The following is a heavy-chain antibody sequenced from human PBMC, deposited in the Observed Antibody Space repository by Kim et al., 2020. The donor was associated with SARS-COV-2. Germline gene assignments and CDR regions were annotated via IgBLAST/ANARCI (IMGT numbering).Heavy chain of an antibody. CDR3: AKRYCSGGSCYIY. D-gene: IGHD2-15*01. V-gene: IGHV3-23*01. J-gene: IGHJ4*02. Sequence: YAESVKGRFTISRDNSKNTLYLQMNSLRAEDTAVYYCAKRYCSGGSCYIYWGQGTLVTVSS.